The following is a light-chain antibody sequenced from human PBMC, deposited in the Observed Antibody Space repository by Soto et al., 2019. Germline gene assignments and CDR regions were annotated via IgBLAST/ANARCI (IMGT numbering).Light chain of an antibody. Sequence: EIVLTQSPATLSLSPVERATLSCRASQSVSSYLAWYQQKTGQAPRLLIYDASNRATGIPARFSGSGSGTDFTLTISSLEPEDFAVYYCQQRSNRVTFGQGTKVDIK. CDR1: QSVSSY. CDR3: QQRSNRVT. J-gene: IGKJ1*01. CDR2: DAS. V-gene: IGKV3-11*01.